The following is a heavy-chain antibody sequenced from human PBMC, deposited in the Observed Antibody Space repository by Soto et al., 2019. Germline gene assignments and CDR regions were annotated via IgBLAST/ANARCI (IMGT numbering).Heavy chain of an antibody. Sequence: QVQLVESGGGVVQPGRSLRLSCAASGFSFSNYGMHWVRQAPGKGLEWVALIWHDGSNKYYAESVKGRSTISRDNSKDMVYLQMNSLRAEDTAMYYCARDGDANTGFGKDYWGQGTLVTVSS. CDR1: GFSFSNYG. J-gene: IGHJ4*02. D-gene: IGHD3-16*01. CDR2: IWHDGSNK. CDR3: ARDGDANTGFGKDY. V-gene: IGHV3-33*01.